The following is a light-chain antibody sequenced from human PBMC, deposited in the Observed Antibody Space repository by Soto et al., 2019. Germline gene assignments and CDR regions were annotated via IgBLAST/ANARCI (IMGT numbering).Light chain of an antibody. CDR1: QSVSTW. CDR2: MAS. Sequence: DIQMTQSPSTLSASVGDRVTITCLASQSVSTWLAWYQQKPGKAPQVLISMASTLESGVPSRFSGSGSGTEFTLTISSLQPDDFATYYCQQYNSYSWTFGQGTKVDIK. J-gene: IGKJ1*01. V-gene: IGKV1-5*03. CDR3: QQYNSYSWT.